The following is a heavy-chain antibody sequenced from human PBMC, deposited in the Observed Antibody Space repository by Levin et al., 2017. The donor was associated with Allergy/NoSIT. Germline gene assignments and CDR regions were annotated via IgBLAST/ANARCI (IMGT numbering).Heavy chain of an antibody. D-gene: IGHD3-10*01. V-gene: IGHV4-39*01. CDR1: GGSIVSSTYY. CDR3: ARVGDYNVIPDF. Sequence: SETLSLTCSVSGGSIVSSTYYWGWIRQPPGKGLEWIGSIYYTGRTSYNPSHKSRVTMSVDTSKNQFSLRLSSVTAADTAVFYCARVGDYNVIPDFWGQGTPVIVSS. CDR2: IYYTGRT. J-gene: IGHJ4*02.